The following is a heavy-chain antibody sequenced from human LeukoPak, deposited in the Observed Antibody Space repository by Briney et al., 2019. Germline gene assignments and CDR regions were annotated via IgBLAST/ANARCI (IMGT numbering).Heavy chain of an antibody. D-gene: IGHD6-6*01. Sequence: SETLSLTCTVSGGSISSYYWSWIRQPPGKGLEWIGYIYYSGSTNYNPSLKSRVTISVDTSKNQFSLKLSSVTAADTAVYYCARREGARPMDYWGQGILVPVSS. J-gene: IGHJ4*02. V-gene: IGHV4-59*01. CDR3: ARREGARPMDY. CDR2: IYYSGST. CDR1: GGSISSYY.